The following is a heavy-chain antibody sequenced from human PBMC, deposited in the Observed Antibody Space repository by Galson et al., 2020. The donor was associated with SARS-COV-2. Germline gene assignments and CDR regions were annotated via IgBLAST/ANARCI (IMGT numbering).Heavy chain of an antibody. CDR2: IYYSGST. Sequence: SETLSLTCTVSGGSISSGGYYWSWIRQPPGKGLEWIGYIYYSGSTYYNPSLKSRVTISVDTSKNQFPLKLSSVTAADTAVYYCARAWGSITIFGVVINYFDYWGQGTLVTVSS. D-gene: IGHD3-3*01. CDR1: GGSISSGGYY. V-gene: IGHV4-31*03. CDR3: ARAWGSITIFGVVINYFDY. J-gene: IGHJ4*02.